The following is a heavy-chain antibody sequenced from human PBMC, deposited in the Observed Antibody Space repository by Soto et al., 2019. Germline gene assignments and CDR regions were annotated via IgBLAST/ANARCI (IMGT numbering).Heavy chain of an antibody. CDR2: TYYRSKWYN. D-gene: IGHD6-13*01. CDR1: GDSVSSNSAA. Sequence: PSQTLSLTCAISGDSVSSNSAAWNWIRQSPSKGLEWLGRTYYRSKWYNDYAVSVKSRITINPDTSKNQFSLQLNSVTPEDTAVYYCARTKQQLTYNWFDPWGQGTLVTVSS. J-gene: IGHJ5*01. CDR3: ARTKQQLTYNWFDP. V-gene: IGHV6-1*01.